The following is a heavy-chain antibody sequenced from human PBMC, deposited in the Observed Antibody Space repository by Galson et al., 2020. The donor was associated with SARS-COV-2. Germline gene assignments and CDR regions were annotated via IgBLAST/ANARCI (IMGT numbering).Heavy chain of an antibody. CDR1: GDSLSSWS. CDR2: LFESGST. D-gene: IGHD3-22*01. CDR3: ARVTYYYNSSGQRSYALDI. V-gene: IGHV4-59*01. J-gene: IGHJ3*02. Sequence: ETLSLTCTVSGDSLSSWSWTWIRQAPGKGLQWIGDLFESGSTNSNPSLWGRVTISADTSKSHFSLKLSSVTAADTAVYYCARVTYYYNSSGQRSYALDIWGQGTKVRVSS.